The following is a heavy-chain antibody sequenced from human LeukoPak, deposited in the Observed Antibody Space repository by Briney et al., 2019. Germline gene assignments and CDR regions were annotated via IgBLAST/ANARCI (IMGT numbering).Heavy chain of an antibody. Sequence: PSETLSLTCAVYGGSFRGYYWSWIRQPPGKGLEWIGEINHSGSTNYNPSLKSRVTISVDTSKNQFSLKLSSVTAADTAVYYCARVRRSSSWKPAPYYFDYWGQGTLVTVSS. CDR2: INHSGST. CDR1: GGSFRGYY. J-gene: IGHJ4*02. V-gene: IGHV4-34*01. D-gene: IGHD6-13*01. CDR3: ARVRRSSSWKPAPYYFDY.